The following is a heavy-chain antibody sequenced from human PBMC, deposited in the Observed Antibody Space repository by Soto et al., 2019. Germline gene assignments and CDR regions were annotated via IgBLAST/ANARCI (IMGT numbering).Heavy chain of an antibody. V-gene: IGHV1-2*02. CDR2: INPNSGGT. J-gene: IGHJ3*02. CDR3: ARDIYDIHAFDI. Sequence: ASVKVSCKASGYTFTGSYMHWVRQAPGQGLEWMGWINPNSGGTNYAQKFQGRVTMTRDTSISTAYMELSRLRSDDTAVYYCARDIYDIHAFDIWGQGTMVTVSS. CDR1: GYTFTGSY. D-gene: IGHD3-9*01.